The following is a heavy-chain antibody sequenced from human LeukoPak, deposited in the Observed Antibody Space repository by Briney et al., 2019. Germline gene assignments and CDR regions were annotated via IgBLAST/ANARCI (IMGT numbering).Heavy chain of an antibody. V-gene: IGHV1-18*01. D-gene: IGHD2-2*01. CDR3: ARAARGYQQIFDY. J-gene: IGHJ4*02. Sequence: ASVKVSCKASGYTFTSYGISWVRQAPGQGLEWMGWISAYNGNTNYAQKLQGRVTMTTDTSTSTAYVELRSLRSDDTAVYYCARAARGYQQIFDYWGQGTLVTVSS. CDR1: GYTFTSYG. CDR2: ISAYNGNT.